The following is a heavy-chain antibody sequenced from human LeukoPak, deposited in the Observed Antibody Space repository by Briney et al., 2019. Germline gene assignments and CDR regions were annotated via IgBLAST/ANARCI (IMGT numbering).Heavy chain of an antibody. CDR3: ARGKHGYNYVRDFSLRY. Sequence: GASVKVSCKASGGTFSSYATSWVRQAPGQGLEWMGGIIPIFGTANYAQKCQGRVTITTDESTSTAYMELSSLRSEDTAVYYCARGKHGYNYVRDFSLRYWGQGTLVTVSS. D-gene: IGHD5-24*01. CDR1: GGTFSSYA. J-gene: IGHJ4*02. V-gene: IGHV1-69*05. CDR2: IIPIFGTA.